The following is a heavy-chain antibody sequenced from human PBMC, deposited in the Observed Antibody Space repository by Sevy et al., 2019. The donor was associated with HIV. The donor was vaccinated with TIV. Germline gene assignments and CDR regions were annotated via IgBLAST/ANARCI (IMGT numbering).Heavy chain of an antibody. V-gene: IGHV3-30-3*01. Sequence: AWSLRLSCAASGFTFNNFAMHWVRLAPGKGPQLVAVVSSDRAITYYADSVKGRFTVSRANSKNTVYLQMSSLRTADTAIYYCAKAHSVSYYIPYDAFVIWGQGTMVSVSS. J-gene: IGHJ3*02. CDR1: GFTFNNFA. CDR3: AKAHSVSYYIPYDAFVI. CDR2: VSSDRAIT. D-gene: IGHD1-26*01.